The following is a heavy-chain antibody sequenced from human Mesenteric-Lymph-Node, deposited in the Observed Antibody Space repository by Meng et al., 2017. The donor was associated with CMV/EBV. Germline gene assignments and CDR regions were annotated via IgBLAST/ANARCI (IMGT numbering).Heavy chain of an antibody. Sequence: GSLRLSCTASGFSFSTYAISWVRQSPGKGLEWIGDIKHSGSTNYDPSLKSRVTISVDTSKNQFSLKMTSVTTADTAVYYCARERYDILTGDILHVDFWGQGTLVTVSS. J-gene: IGHJ4*02. D-gene: IGHD3-9*01. CDR1: GFSFSTYA. V-gene: IGHV4-34*01. CDR2: IKHSGST. CDR3: ARERYDILTGDILHVDF.